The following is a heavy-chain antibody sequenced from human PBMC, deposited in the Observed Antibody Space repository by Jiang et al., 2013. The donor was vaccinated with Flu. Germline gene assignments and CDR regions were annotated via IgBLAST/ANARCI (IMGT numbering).Heavy chain of an antibody. D-gene: IGHD3-10*01. CDR1: GFAFSSYA. V-gene: IGHV3-23*01. CDR2: ISGSGGST. Sequence: GGGLVQPGGSLRLSCAASGFAFSSYAMSWVRQAPGKGLEWVSAISGSGGSTYYADSVKGRFTISRDNSKNTLYLQMNSLRAEDTAVYYCAKDPTMVRGVEIDYWGQGTLVTVSS. CDR3: AKDPTMVRGVEIDY. J-gene: IGHJ4*02.